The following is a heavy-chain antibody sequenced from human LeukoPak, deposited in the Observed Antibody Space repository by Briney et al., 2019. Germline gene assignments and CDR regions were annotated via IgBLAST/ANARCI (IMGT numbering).Heavy chain of an antibody. V-gene: IGHV3-21*01. CDR2: STSSSNYI. CDR1: GFTFRSYT. D-gene: IGHD1-26*01. J-gene: IGHJ3*02. Sequence: PGGSLRLACAASGFTFRSYTLNWVRQAPGKGLEWISSSTSSSNYIYYADSVKGRFTISRDNAKNSLYLQVNSLRAEDTAVYYCARDKTTHSGATTYAFDIWGQGTMVTVSS. CDR3: ARDKTTHSGATTYAFDI.